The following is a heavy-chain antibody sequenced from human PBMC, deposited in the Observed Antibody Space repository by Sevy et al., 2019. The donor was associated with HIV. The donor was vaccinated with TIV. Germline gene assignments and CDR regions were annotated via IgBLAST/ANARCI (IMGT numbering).Heavy chain of an antibody. D-gene: IGHD4-17*01. CDR1: GFNFSIYG. V-gene: IGHV3-33*01. CDR3: ARGRDYENFDY. Sequence: GGSLRLSCAASGFNFSIYGMHWVRQAPGKGLEWVALIWYDGSNKYYADSVKGRFTISRDNSKNTLFLQMNSLRAEDTAVYYCARGRDYENFDYWGQGTLVTVSS. J-gene: IGHJ4*02. CDR2: IWYDGSNK.